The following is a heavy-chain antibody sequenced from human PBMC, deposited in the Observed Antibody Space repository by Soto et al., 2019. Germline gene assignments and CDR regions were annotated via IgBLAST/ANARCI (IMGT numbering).Heavy chain of an antibody. V-gene: IGHV1-18*01. CDR3: ARVVVAAPRNNWFDP. Sequence: QVQLVQSGAEVKKPGASVKVSCKASGYTFTSYGISWVRQAPGQGLEWMGWISAYNGNTNYAQKLQGIVTMTTDTSTSTAYMELRSLSSDDTAVYYCARVVVAAPRNNWFDPWGQGTLVTVSS. CDR1: GYTFTSYG. D-gene: IGHD2-15*01. CDR2: ISAYNGNT. J-gene: IGHJ5*02.